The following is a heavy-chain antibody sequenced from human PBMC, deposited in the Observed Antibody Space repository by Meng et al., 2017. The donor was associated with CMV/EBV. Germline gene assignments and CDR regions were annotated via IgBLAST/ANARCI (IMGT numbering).Heavy chain of an antibody. V-gene: IGHV3-7*01. Sequence: GESLKISCAASGFTFSSYWMSWVRQAPGKGLEWVANIKQDGSEKYYVDSVKGRFTISRDNAKNSLYLQMNSLRAEDTAVYFCATDTRGYFDYWGQGTGTLVTVSS. CDR2: IKQDGSEK. J-gene: IGHJ4*02. CDR1: GFTFSSYW. CDR3: ATDTRGYFDY. D-gene: IGHD3-10*01.